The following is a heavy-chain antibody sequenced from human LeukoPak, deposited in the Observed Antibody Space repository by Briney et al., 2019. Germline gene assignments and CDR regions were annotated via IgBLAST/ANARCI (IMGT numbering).Heavy chain of an antibody. Sequence: GGSLRLSCAASGFTFSSYGMHWVRQAPGKGLEWVAFIRYDGSNKYYADSVKGRFTISRDNSKNTLYLQMNSLRAEDTAVYYCARDQASVTYYYDSRGYYWGQGALVTVSS. V-gene: IGHV3-30*02. CDR3: ARDQASVTYYYDSRGYY. J-gene: IGHJ4*02. CDR2: IRYDGSNK. D-gene: IGHD3-22*01. CDR1: GFTFSSYG.